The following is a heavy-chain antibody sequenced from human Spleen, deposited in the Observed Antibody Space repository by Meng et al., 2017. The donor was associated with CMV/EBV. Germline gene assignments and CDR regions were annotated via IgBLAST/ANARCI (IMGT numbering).Heavy chain of an antibody. D-gene: IGHD5-18*01. Sequence: GESLKISCVASGFIFSTYAMHWVRQAPGKGLEWVAVISYDGSNKYKADSVKGRFIISRDNPKNTLYLQMNSLRAEDTAVYYCAKANSYGLYYFDYWGQGTLVTVSS. CDR1: GFIFSTYA. V-gene: IGHV3-30*04. J-gene: IGHJ4*02. CDR2: ISYDGSNK. CDR3: AKANSYGLYYFDY.